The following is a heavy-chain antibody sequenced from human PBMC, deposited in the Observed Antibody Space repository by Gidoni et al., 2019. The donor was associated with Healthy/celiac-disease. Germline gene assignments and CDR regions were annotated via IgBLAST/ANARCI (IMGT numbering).Heavy chain of an antibody. J-gene: IGHJ4*02. CDR1: GSTVSSDS. Sequence: EVQLVESGGGLVKPGGSLRLSGADPGSTVSSDSMNWVRQAPGKGLEWVSSIRRSSSYIYSADSVKVRFTISRDNAKNSLYLQMNSLRAEDTAVYYCARDGEGSSLSPGVVYFDYWGQGTLVTVSS. D-gene: IGHD6-6*01. CDR3: ARDGEGSSLSPGVVYFDY. CDR2: IRRSSSYI. V-gene: IGHV3-21*01.